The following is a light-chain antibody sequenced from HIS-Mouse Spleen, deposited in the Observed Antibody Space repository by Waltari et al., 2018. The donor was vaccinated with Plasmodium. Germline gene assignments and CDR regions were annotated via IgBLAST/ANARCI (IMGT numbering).Light chain of an antibody. CDR3: NSRDSSGNHLV. V-gene: IGLV3-19*01. Sequence: SSELTQDPAMSVALGQTVRITCQGDSLRSYYASWYQKKPGQAPVLVIYGKNNRPSGIPDRFSGSSSGNTASLTITGAQAEDEADYYCNSRDSSGNHLVFGGGTKLTVL. CDR2: GKN. J-gene: IGLJ3*02. CDR1: SLRSYY.